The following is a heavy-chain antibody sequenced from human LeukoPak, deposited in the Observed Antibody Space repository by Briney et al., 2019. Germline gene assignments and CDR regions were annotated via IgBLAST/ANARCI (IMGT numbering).Heavy chain of an antibody. Sequence: PSETLSLTCAVSGGSISSSNSYWDWIRHPPGKGLEWIGSFYYSGRTYYNPSLKSRVTISVDTSKNQFSLKVSSVTASDTAVYYCARRMRRYGSIWVESFDSWGQGTLVTVSS. J-gene: IGHJ5*01. V-gene: IGHV4-39*01. CDR3: ARRMRRYGSIWVESFDS. CDR2: FYYSGRT. CDR1: GGSISSSNSY. D-gene: IGHD6-13*01.